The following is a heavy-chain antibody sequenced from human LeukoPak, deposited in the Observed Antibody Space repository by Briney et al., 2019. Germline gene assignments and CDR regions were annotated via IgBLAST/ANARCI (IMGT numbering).Heavy chain of an antibody. CDR1: GGSISSYY. D-gene: IGHD6-13*01. CDR3: ARSNIYSSNWKFDY. V-gene: IGHV4-59*08. Sequence: SETLSLTCSVSGGSISSYYWSWIRQPPGKGLEWIGYIYHSGGTNYNPSLRSRVTISVDTSKNQFSLKLSSVTAADTAVYYCARSNIYSSNWKFDYWGQGTLVAVSS. J-gene: IGHJ4*02. CDR2: IYHSGGT.